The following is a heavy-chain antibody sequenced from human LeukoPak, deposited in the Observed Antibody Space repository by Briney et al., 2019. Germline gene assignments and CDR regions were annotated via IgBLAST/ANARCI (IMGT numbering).Heavy chain of an antibody. CDR1: GFTFSSYA. Sequence: GGSLRLSCAASGFTFSSYAMSWVRQAPGKGLEWVSAISGSGGSTYYADSAKGRFTISRDNSKNTLYLQMNSLRAEDTAVYYCARGDDFWSGYYNWGQGTLVTVSS. D-gene: IGHD3-3*01. J-gene: IGHJ4*02. CDR3: ARGDDFWSGYYN. V-gene: IGHV3-23*01. CDR2: ISGSGGST.